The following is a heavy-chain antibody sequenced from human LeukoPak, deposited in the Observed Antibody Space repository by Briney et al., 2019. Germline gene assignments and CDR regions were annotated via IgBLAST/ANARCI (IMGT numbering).Heavy chain of an antibody. J-gene: IGHJ3*02. Sequence: PGGSLRLSCAASGFTFSSYAMSWVRQAPGKGLEWVANIKQDGSEKYYVDSVKGRFSISRDNAKNSLYLQMNSVRAEDTAVYYCAYLNSHAFDIWGQGTVVTVSS. D-gene: IGHD1-7*01. CDR3: AYLNSHAFDI. CDR1: GFTFSSYA. V-gene: IGHV3-7*01. CDR2: IKQDGSEK.